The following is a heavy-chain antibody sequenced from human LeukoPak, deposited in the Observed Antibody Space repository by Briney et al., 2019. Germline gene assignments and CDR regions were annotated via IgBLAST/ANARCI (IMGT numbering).Heavy chain of an antibody. D-gene: IGHD2-15*01. CDR1: GFTVSNNY. J-gene: IGHJ4*02. CDR3: AREDSPGVFDY. Sequence: GGSLRLSCAASGFTVSNNYMSWVRQAPGKGLEWVSVIYSGGSTYYADSVKGRFTISRDNSKNTLYLQMNSLRAEDTAVYYCAREDSPGVFDYWGQGTLVTVSS. CDR2: IYSGGST. V-gene: IGHV3-53*01.